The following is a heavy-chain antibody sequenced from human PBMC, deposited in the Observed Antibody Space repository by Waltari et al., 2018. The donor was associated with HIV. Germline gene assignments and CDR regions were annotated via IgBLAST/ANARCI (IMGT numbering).Heavy chain of an antibody. CDR2: ISWNSATI. CDR1: GFAFSEHA. CDR3: ARDARGHYYYYTMDV. Sequence: EVQLEESGGALVQPGRSLRLSCAASGFAFSEHALHWVRQVPGKGLEWVSGISWNSATIGYGDSVKGRFTISRDNAKNSVYLEMNGLTPEDTALYYCARDARGHYYYYTMDVWGQGTTVIVSS. D-gene: IGHD3-10*01. J-gene: IGHJ6*02. V-gene: IGHV3-9*01.